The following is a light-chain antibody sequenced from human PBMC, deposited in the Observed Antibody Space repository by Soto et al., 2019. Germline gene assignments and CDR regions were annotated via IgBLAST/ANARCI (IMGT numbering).Light chain of an antibody. V-gene: IGKV3-20*01. J-gene: IGKJ1*01. CDR3: QQYGSSPWT. CDR2: ATS. CDR1: QSVSSSS. Sequence: EIVLTQSPGTLSLSPGERATLSCRASQSVSSSSLAWYQQKPGQAPRLLIYATSSRAAGIPDRFSGSGSGTDFTLTSSRLEPEDFAVYYCQQYGSSPWTFGQGTKVEIK.